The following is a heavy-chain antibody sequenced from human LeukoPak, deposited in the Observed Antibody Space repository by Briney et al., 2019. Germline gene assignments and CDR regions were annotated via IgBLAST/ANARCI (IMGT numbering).Heavy chain of an antibody. V-gene: IGHV4-59*08. D-gene: IGHD2-21*01. CDR1: GGSISSYY. Sequence: PSETLSLTCTVSGGSISSYYWSWIRQPPGKGLEWIGYIYYSGSTNYNPSLKSRVTISVDTSKNQFSLKLSSVTAADTAVYYCARRDRNGMDVWGQGTTVTVSS. CDR3: ARRDRNGMDV. J-gene: IGHJ6*02. CDR2: IYYSGST.